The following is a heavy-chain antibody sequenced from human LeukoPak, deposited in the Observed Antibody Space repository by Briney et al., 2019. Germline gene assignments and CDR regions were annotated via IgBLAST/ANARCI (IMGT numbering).Heavy chain of an antibody. J-gene: IGHJ6*03. CDR1: GGTFSSYA. V-gene: IGHV1-69*05. CDR3: ARALIPYSSCAYYYYYMDV. CDR2: IIPIFGTA. Sequence: SVKVSCKASGGTFSSYAISWVRQAPGQGLEWMGGIIPIFGTANYTQKFQGRVTITTDESTSTAYMELSSLRSEDTAVYYCARALIPYSSCAYYYYYMDVWGKGTTVTVSS. D-gene: IGHD6-6*01.